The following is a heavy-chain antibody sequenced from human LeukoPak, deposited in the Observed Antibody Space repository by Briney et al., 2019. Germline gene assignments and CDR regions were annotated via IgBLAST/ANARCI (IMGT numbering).Heavy chain of an antibody. Sequence: GGSLRLPCAASGFTFSSYSMNWVRQAPGKGLEWVSSISSSSSYIYYADSVKGRFTISRDNAKNSLYLQMNSLRAEDTAVYYCASLSTVTSDYWGQGTLVTVSS. CDR2: ISSSSSYI. D-gene: IGHD4-17*01. CDR1: GFTFSSYS. J-gene: IGHJ4*02. CDR3: ASLSTVTSDY. V-gene: IGHV3-21*01.